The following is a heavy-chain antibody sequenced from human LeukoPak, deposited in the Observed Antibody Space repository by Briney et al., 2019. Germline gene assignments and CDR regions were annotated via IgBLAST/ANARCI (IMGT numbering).Heavy chain of an antibody. J-gene: IGHJ4*02. CDR3: ARVNVWELQKDY. CDR1: GGTFSSYA. D-gene: IGHD1-26*01. V-gene: IGHV1-69*04. Sequence: GASVKVSCKASGGTFSSYAISWVRQAPGQGLEWMGRIIPILGIANYAQKLQGRVTMTTDTSTSTAYMELRSLRSDDTAVYYCARVNVWELQKDYWGQGTLVTVSS. CDR2: IIPILGIA.